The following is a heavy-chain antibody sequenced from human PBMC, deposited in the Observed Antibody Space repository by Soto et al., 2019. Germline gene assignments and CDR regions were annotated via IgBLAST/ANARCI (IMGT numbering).Heavy chain of an antibody. V-gene: IGHV5-51*01. Sequence: GESLKISCKGSGYSFTSYWSGWVRQMPGKGLEWMGIIYPGDSDTRYSPSFQGQVTISADKSISTAYLQWSSLKASDTAMYYCARQPAEITIFGVVTYYYGMDVWGQGTTVTVSS. CDR3: ARQPAEITIFGVVTYYYGMDV. CDR1: GYSFTSYW. CDR2: IYPGDSDT. J-gene: IGHJ6*02. D-gene: IGHD3-3*01.